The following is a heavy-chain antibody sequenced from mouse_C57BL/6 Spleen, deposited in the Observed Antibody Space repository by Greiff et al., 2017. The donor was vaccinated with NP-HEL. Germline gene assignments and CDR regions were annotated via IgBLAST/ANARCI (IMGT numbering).Heavy chain of an antibody. CDR3: ARPYGYEYYAMDY. CDR1: GFTFSSYG. Sequence: EVNVVESGGDLVKPGGSLKLSCAASGFTFSSYGMSWVRQTPDKRLEWVATISSGGSYTYYPDSVKGRFTISRDNAKNTLYLQMSSLKSEDTAMYYCARPYGYEYYAMDYWGQGTSVTVSS. J-gene: IGHJ4*01. D-gene: IGHD2-2*01. CDR2: ISSGGSYT. V-gene: IGHV5-6*01.